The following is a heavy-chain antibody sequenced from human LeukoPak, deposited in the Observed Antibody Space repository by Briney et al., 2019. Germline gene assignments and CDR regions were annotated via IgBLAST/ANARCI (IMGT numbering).Heavy chain of an antibody. J-gene: IGHJ4*02. V-gene: IGHV1-46*01. CDR1: GYTFSGYF. Sequence: ASVKVSCKASGYTFSGYFVHWVRQAPGQGLEWVGLINPNGGVTHYAQKFQGRVTVTRDLSTNTVYMELSSLTSEDTALYYCARITMLRGVTNDYWGQGTLVTVSS. CDR2: INPNGGVT. D-gene: IGHD3-10*01. CDR3: ARITMLRGVTNDY.